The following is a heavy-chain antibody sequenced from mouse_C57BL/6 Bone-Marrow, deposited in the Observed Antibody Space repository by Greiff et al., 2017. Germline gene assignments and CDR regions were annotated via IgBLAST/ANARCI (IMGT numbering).Heavy chain of an antibody. CDR2: ISDGGSYT. D-gene: IGHD4-1*01. V-gene: IGHV5-4*01. Sequence: VQRVESGGGSVKPGGSLKLSCAASGFTFSSYAMSWVRQNPEKRPEWGANISDGGSYTYHQDNVKGRFTISRDNAMNNLYLQMGHLKSEDTAMYYCASGRDYWGQGTTLTVSS. CDR3: ASGRDY. CDR1: GFTFSSYA. J-gene: IGHJ2*01.